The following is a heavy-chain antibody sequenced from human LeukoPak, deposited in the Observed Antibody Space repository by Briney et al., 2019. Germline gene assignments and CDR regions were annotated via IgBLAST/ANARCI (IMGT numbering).Heavy chain of an antibody. J-gene: IGHJ4*02. CDR2: VSGSGGNT. D-gene: IGHD6-19*01. V-gene: IGHV3-23*01. CDR1: GFTFSSYS. Sequence: PGGSLRLSCAASGFTFSSYSMNWVRQAPGKGLEWVSAVSGSGGNTYYADSVKGRFTISRDNSKNTAYLQMNSLKAEDTARYYCAKVSGSGWYKLNHFDSWGQGTLVTVSS. CDR3: AKVSGSGWYKLNHFDS.